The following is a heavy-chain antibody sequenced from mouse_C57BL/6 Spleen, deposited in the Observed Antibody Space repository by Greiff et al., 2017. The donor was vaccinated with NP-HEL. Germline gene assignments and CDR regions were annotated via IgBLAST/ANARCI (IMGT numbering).Heavy chain of an antibody. J-gene: IGHJ2*01. CDR3: AREAAYYFDY. V-gene: IGHV5-17*01. Sequence: EVQVVESGGGLVKPGGSLKLSCAASGFTFSDYGMHWVRQAPEQGLEWVAYISSGISTIYYAEKVKGRFTISRDNAKSTLFLQMTSLRSEDTAMYYCAREAAYYFDYWGQGTTLTVSS. CDR1: GFTFSDYG. CDR2: ISSGISTI.